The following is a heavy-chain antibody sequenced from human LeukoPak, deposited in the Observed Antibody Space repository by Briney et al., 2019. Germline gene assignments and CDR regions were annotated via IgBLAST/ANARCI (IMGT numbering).Heavy chain of an antibody. Sequence: ASVKVSCKASGGTFSSYAISWVRQAPGQGLEWMGRIIPIFGTANYAQKFQGRVTITTDESTSTAYMELSSLRSEDTAVYYCARGWYQLLWMGNWFDPWGKGTLVTVSS. V-gene: IGHV1-69*05. CDR2: IIPIFGTA. J-gene: IGHJ5*02. CDR1: GGTFSSYA. D-gene: IGHD2-2*01. CDR3: ARGWYQLLWMGNWFDP.